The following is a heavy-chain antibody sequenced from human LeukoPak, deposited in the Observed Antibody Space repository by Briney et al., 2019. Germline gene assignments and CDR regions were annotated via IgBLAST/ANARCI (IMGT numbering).Heavy chain of an antibody. D-gene: IGHD3-22*01. CDR3: AREIYYDSSGYNYYYYGMDV. CDR2: IIPIFGTA. V-gene: IGHV1-69*13. J-gene: IGHJ6*02. Sequence: GASVKVSCKASGSTFSSYAISWVRQAPGQGLEWMGEIIPIFGTANYAQKFQGRVTITADESTSTAYMELSSLRSEDTAVYYCAREIYYDSSGYNYYYYGMDVWGQGTTVTVSS. CDR1: GSTFSSYA.